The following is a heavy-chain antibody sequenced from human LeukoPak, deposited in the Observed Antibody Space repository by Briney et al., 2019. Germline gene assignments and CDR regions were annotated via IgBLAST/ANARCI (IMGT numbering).Heavy chain of an antibody. Sequence: SQTLSLTCTVSGGSISSGDYYWSWIRQPPGKGLEWIGYIYYSGSTYYNPSLKSRVTISVDTSKNQFSLKLSSVTAADTAVYYCARGRDYYDSSGYLDYWGQGTLVTVSS. CDR2: IYYSGST. CDR1: GGSISSGDYY. V-gene: IGHV4-30-4*01. D-gene: IGHD3-22*01. CDR3: ARGRDYYDSSGYLDY. J-gene: IGHJ4*02.